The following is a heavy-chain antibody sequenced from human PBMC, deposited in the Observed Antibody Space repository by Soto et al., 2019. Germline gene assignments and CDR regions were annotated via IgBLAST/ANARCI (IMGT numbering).Heavy chain of an antibody. CDR3: ARDSLEGATFDY. D-gene: IGHD1-26*01. Sequence: QVQLVQSGAEVKKPGSSVKVSCKASGGTFSSYAISWVRQAPGQGLEWMGGIIPIFGTANYEQKFQGRVTITANETTSTAYTELSSLRSEDTAVDYCARDSLEGATFDYWGQGTLVTVSS. V-gene: IGHV1-69*12. CDR1: GGTFSSYA. CDR2: IIPIFGTA. J-gene: IGHJ4*02.